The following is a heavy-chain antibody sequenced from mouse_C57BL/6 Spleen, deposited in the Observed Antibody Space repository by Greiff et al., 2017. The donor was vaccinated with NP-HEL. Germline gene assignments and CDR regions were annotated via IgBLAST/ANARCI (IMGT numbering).Heavy chain of an antibody. CDR2: IDPENGDT. D-gene: IGHD2-4*01. CDR1: GFNIKDDY. J-gene: IGHJ2*01. Sequence: VQLQQSGAELVRPGASVKLSCTASGFNIKDDYMHWVKQRPEQGLEWIGWIDPENGDTEYASKFQGKATITADTSSNTAYLQLSSLTSEDTAVXYCTTWYDYGRGDWGQGTTLTVSS. CDR3: TTWYDYGRGD. V-gene: IGHV14-4*01.